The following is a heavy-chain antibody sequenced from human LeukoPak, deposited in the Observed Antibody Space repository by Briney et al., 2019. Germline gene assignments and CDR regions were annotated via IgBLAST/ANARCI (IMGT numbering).Heavy chain of an antibody. D-gene: IGHD3-22*01. Sequence: SETLSLTCSVSGGSISSYYWSWIRQPPGKGLEWIGNIFYTGSTKYNPSLKSRVTISVDTSKNQISLKLSSVTAADTAMYYCARSAHYCYDSASHGVAFDVWGQGTMVTVSS. CDR3: ARSAHYCYDSASHGVAFDV. V-gene: IGHV4-59*01. CDR1: GGSISSYY. CDR2: IFYTGST. J-gene: IGHJ3*01.